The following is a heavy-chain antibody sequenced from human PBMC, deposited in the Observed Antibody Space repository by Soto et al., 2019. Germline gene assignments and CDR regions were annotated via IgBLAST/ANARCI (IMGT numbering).Heavy chain of an antibody. Sequence: KSGSYAGEPTQTLTLTCTFSGFSLSTSGVGVGGIRQPPGKALEWLALIYWDDDKRYSPSLKSRLTITKDTSKNQVVLTMTNMDPVDTATYYCARAKPIFGVVRKYYYYGMDVWGQGTTVTVSS. CDR1: GFSLSTSGVG. V-gene: IGHV2-5*02. CDR2: IYWDDDK. D-gene: IGHD3-3*01. J-gene: IGHJ6*02. CDR3: ARAKPIFGVVRKYYYYGMDV.